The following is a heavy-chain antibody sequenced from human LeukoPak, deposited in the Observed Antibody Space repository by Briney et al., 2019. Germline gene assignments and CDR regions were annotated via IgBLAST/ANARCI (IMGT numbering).Heavy chain of an antibody. J-gene: IGHJ4*02. V-gene: IGHV1-69*05. CDR3: ATPLYSSSWPSFDY. Sequence: SVKVSCKASGGTFSSYAISRVRQAPGQGLEWMGRIIPIFGTANYAQKFQGRVTITTDESTSTAYMELSSLRSEDTAVYYCATPLYSSSWPSFDYWGQGTLVTVSS. CDR1: GGTFSSYA. D-gene: IGHD6-13*01. CDR2: IIPIFGTA.